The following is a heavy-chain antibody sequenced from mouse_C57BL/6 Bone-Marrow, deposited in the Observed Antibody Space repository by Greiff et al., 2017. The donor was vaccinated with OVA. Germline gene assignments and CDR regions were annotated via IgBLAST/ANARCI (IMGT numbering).Heavy chain of an antibody. V-gene: IGHV3-6*01. D-gene: IGHD2-1*01. Sequence: EVQLQQSGPGLVKPSQSLSLTCSVTGYSITSGYYWNWIRQFPGNKLEWMGYISYDGSNNYNPSLKNRISITRDTSKNQFFLKLNSVTTEDTATYYCARELLWPPYWYFDVWGTGTTVTVSS. CDR3: ARELLWPPYWYFDV. J-gene: IGHJ1*03. CDR2: ISYDGSN. CDR1: GYSITSGYY.